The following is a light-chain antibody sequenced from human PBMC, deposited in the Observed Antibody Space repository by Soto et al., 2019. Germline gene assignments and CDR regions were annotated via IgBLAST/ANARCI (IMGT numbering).Light chain of an antibody. CDR3: QQYDNWPRT. V-gene: IGKV3-15*01. CDR1: ESVSTSY. J-gene: IGKJ1*01. CDR2: GAS. Sequence: EIVLTQSPGTLSLSPGERATLSCRASESVSTSYLAWYQQKPRQAPRLLIYGASTRATGIPARFSGSGSGTEFTLTISSLQSEDFAVYYCQQYDNWPRTFGQGTKVDIK.